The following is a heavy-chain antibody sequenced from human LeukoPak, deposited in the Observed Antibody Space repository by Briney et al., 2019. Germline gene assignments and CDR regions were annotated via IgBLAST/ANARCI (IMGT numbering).Heavy chain of an antibody. Sequence: QPGGSLRLSCAACGFTFSSSWMHWVRQAPGKGLVWVSRISSDGSGTSYADSVKGRFTISRDNAKNMLYLQMNSLRAEDTAVYYCARDSGYSTSTTYYWGQGTLVTVSS. CDR2: ISSDGSGT. V-gene: IGHV3-74*01. CDR3: ARDSGYSTSTTYY. J-gene: IGHJ4*02. D-gene: IGHD6-13*01. CDR1: GFTFSSSW.